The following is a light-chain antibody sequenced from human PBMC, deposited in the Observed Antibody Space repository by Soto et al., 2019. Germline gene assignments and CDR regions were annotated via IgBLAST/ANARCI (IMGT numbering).Light chain of an antibody. CDR1: QSVNSN. V-gene: IGKV3-15*01. CDR2: GAS. Sequence: EIVMTQSPATLSVSPGERATLSCRASQSVNSNLAWYQQKPGQAPRLLIYGASTRATGIPARFSGSGSGTEFTLTISSLQSEDFAVYYCQQYTNWPPSTFGGGTKVEIK. J-gene: IGKJ4*01. CDR3: QQYTNWPPST.